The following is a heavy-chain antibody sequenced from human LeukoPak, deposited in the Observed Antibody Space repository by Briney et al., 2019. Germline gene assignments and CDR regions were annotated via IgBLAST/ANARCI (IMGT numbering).Heavy chain of an antibody. CDR1: GFTFSSYS. CDR3: ARDMEMATISGFDY. V-gene: IGHV3-30*03. J-gene: IGHJ4*02. D-gene: IGHD5-24*01. Sequence: GGSLRLSCAASGFTFSSYSMNWVRQAPGKGLEWVAVISYDGSNKYYADSVKGRFTISRDNSKNTLYLQMNSLRAEDTAVYYCARDMEMATISGFDYWGQGTLVTVSS. CDR2: ISYDGSNK.